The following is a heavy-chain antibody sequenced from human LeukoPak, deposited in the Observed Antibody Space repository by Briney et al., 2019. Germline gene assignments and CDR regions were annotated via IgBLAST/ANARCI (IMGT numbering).Heavy chain of an antibody. CDR2: IYYSGST. CDR3: ASKAAGVFGFDY. V-gene: IGHV4-39*01. Sequence: PSETLSLTCTVSGGSISSSSYYWGWIRQPPGKGLEWIGSIYYSGSTYYNPSLKSRVTISVDTSKNQFSLKLSSVTAADTAVYYCASKAAGVFGFDYWGQGTLVTVSS. CDR1: GGSISSSSYY. J-gene: IGHJ4*02. D-gene: IGHD6-13*01.